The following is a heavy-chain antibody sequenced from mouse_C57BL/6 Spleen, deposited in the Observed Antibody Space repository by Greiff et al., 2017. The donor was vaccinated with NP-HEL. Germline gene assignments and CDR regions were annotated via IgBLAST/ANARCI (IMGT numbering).Heavy chain of an antibody. CDR3: AMITTVVAKDFDY. V-gene: IGHV1-52*01. Sequence: VQLQQSGAELVRPGSSVKLSCKASGYTFTSYWMHWVKQRPIQGLEWIGNIDPSDSETHYNQKFKDKATLTVDKSSSTAYMQLSSLTSEDSAVYYCAMITTVVAKDFDYWGQGTTLTVSS. CDR1: GYTFTSYW. CDR2: IDPSDSET. D-gene: IGHD1-1*01. J-gene: IGHJ2*01.